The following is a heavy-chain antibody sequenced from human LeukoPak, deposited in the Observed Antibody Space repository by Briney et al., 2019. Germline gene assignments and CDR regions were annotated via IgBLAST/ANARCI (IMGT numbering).Heavy chain of an antibody. D-gene: IGHD6-13*01. CDR3: AKSHASSWNVYYF. CDR1: GFTFSSYD. J-gene: IGHJ4*02. V-gene: IGHV3-23*01. Sequence: GGSLRLSCAASGFTFSSYDMSWVRLVPGKGLEWVSAITGRGASTYYADSVKGRFTISRDNSKNPLFLQMNSLRAEDTAVYYCAKSHASSWNVYYFWGQGTLATVSS. CDR2: ITGRGAST.